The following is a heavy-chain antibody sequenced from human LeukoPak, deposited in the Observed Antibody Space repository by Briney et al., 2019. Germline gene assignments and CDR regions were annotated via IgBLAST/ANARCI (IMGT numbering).Heavy chain of an antibody. V-gene: IGHV3-30*02. CDR3: ARDFWSGYHAGY. Sequence: PGGSLRLSCAASGFTFSNYGMHWVRQAQGKGLDWVAFSRSDAKGEYYADSVKGRFTISRDNSKNTLYLQMNSLRPDDTALYYCARDFWSGYHAGYWGRGALVTVSS. CDR2: SRSDAKGE. CDR1: GFTFSNYG. D-gene: IGHD3-3*01. J-gene: IGHJ4*02.